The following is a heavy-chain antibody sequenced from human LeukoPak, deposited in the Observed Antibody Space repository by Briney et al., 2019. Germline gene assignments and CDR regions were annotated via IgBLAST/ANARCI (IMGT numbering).Heavy chain of an antibody. CDR3: ARDMYCTRTSCYLGATFDP. Sequence: GGSLRLSCAAPGLTFNSYAMNWVRQAPGKGLEWVSAISGRGSSTYYADSVKGRFTISRDNSKNTLYLQMNSLRAEDTAVYYCARDMYCTRTSCYLGATFDPWGQGTLVTVSS. D-gene: IGHD2-2*01. J-gene: IGHJ5*02. CDR1: GLTFNSYA. V-gene: IGHV3-23*01. CDR2: ISGRGSST.